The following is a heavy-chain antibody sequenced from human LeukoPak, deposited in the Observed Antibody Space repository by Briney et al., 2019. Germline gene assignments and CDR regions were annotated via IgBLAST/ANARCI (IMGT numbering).Heavy chain of an antibody. CDR1: GYTLTSYY. CDR3: ARNYYGSGSYKSYYYYMDV. J-gene: IGHJ6*03. Sequence: GASVKVSCKASGYTLTSYYMHWVRQAPGQGLEWMGIINPSGGSTSYAQKFQGRVTMTRDTSTSTVYMELSSLRSEDTAVYYCARNYYGSGSYKSYYYYMDVWGKGTTVTVSS. V-gene: IGHV1-46*01. D-gene: IGHD3-10*01. CDR2: INPSGGST.